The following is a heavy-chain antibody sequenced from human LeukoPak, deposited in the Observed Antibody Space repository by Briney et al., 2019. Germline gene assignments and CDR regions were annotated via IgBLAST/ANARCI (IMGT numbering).Heavy chain of an antibody. CDR1: GYTFSSYW. CDR2: IYPYDSDT. Sequence: GESLKISCKASGYTFSSYWIGWVRQMPGKGLEWMGIIYPYDSDTTYSPSFQGQVTISADKSISTAYLQWSSLKASDTAMYYCARKAYYYGSGSYYFDYWGQGTLVTVSS. D-gene: IGHD3-10*01. CDR3: ARKAYYYGSGSYYFDY. V-gene: IGHV5-51*01. J-gene: IGHJ4*02.